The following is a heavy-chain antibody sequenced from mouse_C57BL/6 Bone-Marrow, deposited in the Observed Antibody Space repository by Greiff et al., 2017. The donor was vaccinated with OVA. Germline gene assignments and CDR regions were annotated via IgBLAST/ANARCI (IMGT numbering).Heavy chain of an antibody. CDR2: IYPGGGST. D-gene: IGHD2-3*01. Sequence: VQLQQSGPELVKPGASVKLSCKASGYTFTSYAINWVKQRPGQGLEWIGWIYPGGGSTKYNEKFKGKATLTVDTSSSTGYVELQSLTSEDSAVYVCARWGDGYYYAMDYWGKGTSVTVSS. CDR1: GYTFTSYA. CDR3: ARWGDGYYYAMDY. V-gene: IGHV1-85*01. J-gene: IGHJ4*01.